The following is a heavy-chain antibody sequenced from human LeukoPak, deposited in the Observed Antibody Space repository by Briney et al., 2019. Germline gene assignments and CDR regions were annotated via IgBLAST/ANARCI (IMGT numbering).Heavy chain of an antibody. Sequence: SETLSLTCTVSGGFISSSSYYWGWIRQPPGKGLEWIGSIYYSGSTYYNPSLKSRVTISVDTSKNQFSLKLSSVTAADTAVYYCARRVGSFDYWGQGTLVTVSS. J-gene: IGHJ4*02. D-gene: IGHD3-10*01. CDR1: GGFISSSSYY. CDR2: IYYSGST. CDR3: ARRVGSFDY. V-gene: IGHV4-39*01.